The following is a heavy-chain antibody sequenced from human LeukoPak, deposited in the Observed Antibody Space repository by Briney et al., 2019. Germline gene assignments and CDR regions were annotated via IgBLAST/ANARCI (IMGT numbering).Heavy chain of an antibody. Sequence: SETLSLTCTVSGGSISSYYWSWIRQPPGKGLEWIGYIYYSGSTNYNPSLKSRVTISVDTSKNQSSLKLSSVTAADTAVYYCARNTIFGQIDYWGQGTLVTVSS. CDR2: IYYSGST. D-gene: IGHD3-3*01. CDR3: ARNTIFGQIDY. V-gene: IGHV4-59*01. J-gene: IGHJ4*02. CDR1: GGSISSYY.